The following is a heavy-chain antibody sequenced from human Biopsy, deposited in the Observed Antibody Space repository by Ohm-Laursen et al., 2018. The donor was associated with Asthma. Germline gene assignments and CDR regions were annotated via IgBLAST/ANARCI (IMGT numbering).Heavy chain of an antibody. CDR3: ARCQVGYSSGWSLLLKKIYYPGMDV. D-gene: IGHD6-19*01. Sequence: SVKVSCKAPGGTFSNFAISWVRQAPGQGLEWLGGIMTVFGTTNYAQKFQGRVTITADESTSIAYMEVTSLRSEDTAIYYCARCQVGYSSGWSLLLKKIYYPGMDVWGQGTAVTVSS. J-gene: IGHJ6*02. V-gene: IGHV1-69*13. CDR2: IMTVFGTT. CDR1: GGTFSNFA.